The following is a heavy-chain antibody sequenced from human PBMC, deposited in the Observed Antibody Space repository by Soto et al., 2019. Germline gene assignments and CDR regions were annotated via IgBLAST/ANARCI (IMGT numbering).Heavy chain of an antibody. CDR1: GGTFSSYA. Sequence: QVQLVQAGAEVKKPGSSVKVSCKASGGTFSSYAISWVRQAPGQGLEWMGGIIPIVGTAKYAQKFQGRVTINAVESTSTAYMELSSLRCEDTAVYYCAEGIVSKDFRVDYWGQGTLVTVSS. V-gene: IGHV1-69*01. CDR2: IIPIVGTA. J-gene: IGHJ4*02. D-gene: IGHD3-10*01. CDR3: AEGIVSKDFRVDY.